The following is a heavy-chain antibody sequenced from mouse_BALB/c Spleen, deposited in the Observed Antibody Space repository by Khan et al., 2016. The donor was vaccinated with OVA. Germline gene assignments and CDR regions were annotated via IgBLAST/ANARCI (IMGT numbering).Heavy chain of an antibody. CDR3: ARQPNNHYNIMDY. J-gene: IGHJ4*01. CDR2: IWSDGST. V-gene: IGHV2-6-1*01. CDR1: GFSLTNYG. Sequence: QVQLKQSGPGLVAPSQSLSITCTISGFSLTNYGIHWIRQPPGKGLEWLVVIWSDGSTTYNSALKSRLTISKDNSKCQVFLKMNSLQTDDTAMYFCARQPNNHYNIMDYWGQGTSVTVSS.